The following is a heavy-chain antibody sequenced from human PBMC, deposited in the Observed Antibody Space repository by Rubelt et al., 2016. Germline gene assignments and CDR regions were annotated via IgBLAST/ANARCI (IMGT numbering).Heavy chain of an antibody. CDR2: IYSNGRT. D-gene: IGHD3-16*01. CDR3: ANGGVTYGRFYFDS. Sequence: QVQLHESGPGLVKPSQTLSLTCAVSGVSVSTPDHYWSWIRQQGMGLEWIGHIYSNGRTDSNPSLRSRIYISLHTSENRFSLTLNSVHSADTAVYYCANGGVTYGRFYFDSWGQGTLVTVAS. J-gene: IGHJ4*02. CDR1: GVSVSTPDHY. V-gene: IGHV4-31*11.